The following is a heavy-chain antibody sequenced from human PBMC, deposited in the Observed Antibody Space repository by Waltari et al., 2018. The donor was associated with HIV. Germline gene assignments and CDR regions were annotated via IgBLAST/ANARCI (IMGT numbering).Heavy chain of an antibody. CDR2: IYYSGGT. J-gene: IGHJ4*02. V-gene: IGHV4-39*01. D-gene: IGHD6-19*01. CDR1: GGSISSSSYY. Sequence: QLQLQESGPGLVKPSETLSLTCTVSGGSISSSSYYWGWIRQPPGKGLEWIGSIYYSGGTYYNPSLKSRVTISVDTSKNQFSLKLSSVIAADTAVYYCARHWSIAVAGTNYWGQGTLVTVSS. CDR3: ARHWSIAVAGTNY.